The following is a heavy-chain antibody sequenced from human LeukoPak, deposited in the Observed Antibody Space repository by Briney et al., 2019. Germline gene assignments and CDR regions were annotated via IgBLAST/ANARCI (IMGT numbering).Heavy chain of an antibody. CDR1: GFTFSNYN. Sequence: GGSLRLSCAASGFTFSNYNMNWVRQAPGKGLEWVSYISSSSSTIYYADSVKGRFTISRDNAKDSLYLQMNSLRDEDTAVYYCARDYGSHGEYFDYWGQGTLVTVSS. CDR3: ARDYGSHGEYFDY. J-gene: IGHJ4*02. V-gene: IGHV3-48*02. D-gene: IGHD3-10*01. CDR2: ISSSSSTI.